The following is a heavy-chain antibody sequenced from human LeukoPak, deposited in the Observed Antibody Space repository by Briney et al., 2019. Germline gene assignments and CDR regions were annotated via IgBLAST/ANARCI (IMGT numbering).Heavy chain of an antibody. CDR1: GFTFSSYS. V-gene: IGHV3-48*01. CDR3: ANLVYCSGGSCYPTFDAFDI. J-gene: IGHJ3*02. Sequence: GGSLRLSCAASGFTFSSYSMNWVRQAPGKGLEWVSYISSSSSTIYYADSVKGRFTISRDNAKNSLYLQMNSLRAEDTAVYYCANLVYCSGGSCYPTFDAFDIWGQGTMVTVSS. D-gene: IGHD2-15*01. CDR2: ISSSSSTI.